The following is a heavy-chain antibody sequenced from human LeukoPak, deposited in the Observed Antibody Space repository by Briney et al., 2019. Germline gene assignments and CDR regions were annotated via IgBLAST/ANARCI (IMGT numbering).Heavy chain of an antibody. Sequence: GGSLRLSCAASGFTFSSYEMNWVRQAPGKGLEWVSYISSSGTSMYYADSVKGRFTISRDNAKNSLYLQMNSLSADDTAVYYCARVLGIVGGWGQGTLVTVSS. CDR2: ISSSGTSM. CDR3: ARVLGIVGG. V-gene: IGHV3-48*03. J-gene: IGHJ4*02. D-gene: IGHD1-26*01. CDR1: GFTFSSYE.